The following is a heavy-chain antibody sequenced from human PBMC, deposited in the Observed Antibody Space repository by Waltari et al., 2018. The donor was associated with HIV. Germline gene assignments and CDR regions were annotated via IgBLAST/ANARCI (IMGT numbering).Heavy chain of an antibody. CDR3: ARDPSWVIEGWLDP. CDR2: IDPSSGST. CDR1: GYTFTNYY. D-gene: IGHD2-21*01. Sequence: QVQLVQSGAEVKKPGASVKISCKGSGYTFTNYYIHWVRLAPGQGLEWMAIIDPSSGSTNYAPNFQGRVTLTRDTSTSTVYMELSSLRSEDTALYFCARDPSWVIEGWLDPWGQGTLVTVSS. V-gene: IGHV1-46*01. J-gene: IGHJ5*02.